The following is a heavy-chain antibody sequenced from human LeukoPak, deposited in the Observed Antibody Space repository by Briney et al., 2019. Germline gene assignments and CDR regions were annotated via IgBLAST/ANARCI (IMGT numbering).Heavy chain of an antibody. V-gene: IGHV3-23*01. Sequence: GGSLRLSCAASGFTFNTYAMSWVRQAPGRGLDWVSALSGTGGNTYYADSVRGRFTISRDNAKNSLYLQMNSLRAEDTALYYCASLNLYDSSGYFRYWGQGTLVTVSS. D-gene: IGHD3-22*01. CDR3: ASLNLYDSSGYFRY. CDR1: GFTFNTYA. J-gene: IGHJ4*02. CDR2: LSGTGGNT.